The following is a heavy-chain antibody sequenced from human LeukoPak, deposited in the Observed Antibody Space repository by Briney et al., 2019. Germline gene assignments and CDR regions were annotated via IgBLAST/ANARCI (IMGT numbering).Heavy chain of an antibody. CDR3: ARLVLMVYENAGAFDI. CDR2: IKQDGSEK. Sequence: GGSLRLSCAASGFTFSSYWMSWVRQAPGKGLEWVANIKQDGSEKYYVDSVKGRFTISRDNAKNSLYLQMNSLRAEDTAVYYCARLVLMVYENAGAFDIWGPGTMVTVSS. V-gene: IGHV3-7*01. CDR1: GFTFSSYW. D-gene: IGHD2-8*01. J-gene: IGHJ3*02.